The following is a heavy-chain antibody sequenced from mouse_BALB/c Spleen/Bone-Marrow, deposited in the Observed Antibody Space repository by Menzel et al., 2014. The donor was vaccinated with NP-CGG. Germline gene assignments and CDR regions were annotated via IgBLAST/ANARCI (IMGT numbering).Heavy chain of an antibody. D-gene: IGHD2-2*01. J-gene: IGHJ4*01. V-gene: IGHV5-9-4*01. Sequence: EVKLVESGGGLVKPGGSLKLSCAASGFTFSSNAMSWVRQSPEKRVEGDEEISSGGSCTYYPDTVTGRFTISRDNAKNTLCLEMSSLRSEDTAMYYCAREGYDGQMDYWGQGTSVTVSS. CDR2: ISSGGSCT. CDR1: GFTFSSNA. CDR3: AREGYDGQMDY.